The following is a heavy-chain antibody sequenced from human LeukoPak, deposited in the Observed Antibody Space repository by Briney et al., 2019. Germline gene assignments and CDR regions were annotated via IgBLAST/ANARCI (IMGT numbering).Heavy chain of an antibody. CDR2: ISSSGSTI. V-gene: IGHV3-48*04. CDR3: ARDRPRYYDSSGYPLDY. D-gene: IGHD3-22*01. CDR1: GFNFSIYW. J-gene: IGHJ4*02. Sequence: GGSLRLSCVASGFNFSIYWMSWIRQAPGKGLEWVSYISSSGSTIYYADSVKGRFTISRDNAKNSLYLQMNSLRAEDTAVYYCARDRPRYYDSSGYPLDYWGQGTLVTVSS.